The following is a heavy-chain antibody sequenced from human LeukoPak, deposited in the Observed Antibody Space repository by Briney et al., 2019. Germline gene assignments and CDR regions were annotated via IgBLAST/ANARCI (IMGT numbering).Heavy chain of an antibody. J-gene: IGHJ4*02. Sequence: GGSLRLSYAAAGFAFSSSAMSWVRQAPGQGLEGISGIIGSAGSTNYADSVKGRFTISRDTSRNTLYLQMHSLRAEDAAIYYCAKAGWDHGDFDCWGQGTLVTVSS. D-gene: IGHD1-26*01. CDR1: GFAFSSSA. V-gene: IGHV3-23*01. CDR2: IIGSAGST. CDR3: AKAGWDHGDFDC.